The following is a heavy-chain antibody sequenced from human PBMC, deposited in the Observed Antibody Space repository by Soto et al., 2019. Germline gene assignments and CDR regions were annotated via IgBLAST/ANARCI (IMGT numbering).Heavy chain of an antibody. J-gene: IGHJ5*02. D-gene: IGHD3-3*02. CDR1: GGSISSSSYY. CDR3: ASPKIAFYNWFDP. V-gene: IGHV4-39*01. Sequence: QLQLQESGAGLVRPSETLSLTCTVSGGSISSSSYYWGWIRQPPGKGLEWIGSIYYSGSTYYNPSLKSRATISVDTSKNQFSLKLSSVTAADTAVYYCASPKIAFYNWFDPWGQGTLVTVSS. CDR2: IYYSGST.